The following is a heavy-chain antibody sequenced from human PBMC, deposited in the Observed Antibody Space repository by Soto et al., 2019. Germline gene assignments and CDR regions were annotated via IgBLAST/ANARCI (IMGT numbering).Heavy chain of an antibody. CDR2: ISYSGST. Sequence: SETLSLTCSVSGGSISSGGYFWSWIRQHPGTGLEWIGYISYSGSTYYNPSLESRVTISLDTSKNQLSLHLSSVTAADTAVYYCAREVNDYGTPRGFDYWGQGIQVTVSS. CDR1: GGSISSGGYF. CDR3: AREVNDYGTPRGFDY. J-gene: IGHJ4*02. V-gene: IGHV4-31*03. D-gene: IGHD4-17*01.